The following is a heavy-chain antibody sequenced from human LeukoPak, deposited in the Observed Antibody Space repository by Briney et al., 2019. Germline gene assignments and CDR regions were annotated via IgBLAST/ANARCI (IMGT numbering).Heavy chain of an antibody. Sequence: GGSLRLSCETAGFTFSSYVMHWVRRTPGKGLVWVSRISHDGIISYADSVKGRFTISRDNAKNTLALQMNSLRVEDTAVYYCAREGGYSYGYYYYGMDVWGQGTTVTVSS. V-gene: IGHV3-74*01. CDR1: GFTFSSYV. D-gene: IGHD5-18*01. J-gene: IGHJ6*02. CDR3: AREGGYSYGYYYYGMDV. CDR2: ISHDGII.